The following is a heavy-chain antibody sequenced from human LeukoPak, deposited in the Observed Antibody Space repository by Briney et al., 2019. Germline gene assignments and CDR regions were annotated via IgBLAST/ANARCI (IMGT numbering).Heavy chain of an antibody. D-gene: IGHD3-9*01. V-gene: IGHV3-7*01. Sequence: PGRSLRLSCAASGFTFSSYGMHWVRQAPGKGLEWVANIKQDGSEKYYVDSVKGRFTISRDNAENSLYLQMDSLRAEDTAVYYCAKMGEEDYDILTDYWGQGTLVTVSS. J-gene: IGHJ4*02. CDR2: IKQDGSEK. CDR3: AKMGEEDYDILTDY. CDR1: GFTFSSYG.